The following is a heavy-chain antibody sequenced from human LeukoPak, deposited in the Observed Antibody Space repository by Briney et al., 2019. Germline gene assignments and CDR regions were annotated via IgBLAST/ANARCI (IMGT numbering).Heavy chain of an antibody. CDR3: ARDRSTGWPDAFDI. CDR1: GFTFSSYI. J-gene: IGHJ3*02. Sequence: PGGSLRLSCAASGFTFSSYILSWVRQAPGKGLEWVSSISGSGDPRYYADSVKGRFTISRDNSRDTLYLQMSSLRAEDTAVYYCARDRSTGWPDAFDIWGQGTMVTVSS. CDR2: ISGSGDPR. V-gene: IGHV3-23*01. D-gene: IGHD2-2*01.